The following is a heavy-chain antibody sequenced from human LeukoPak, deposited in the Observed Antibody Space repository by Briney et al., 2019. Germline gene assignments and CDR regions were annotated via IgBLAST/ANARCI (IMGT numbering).Heavy chain of an antibody. V-gene: IGHV3-33*01. J-gene: IGHJ5*02. D-gene: IGHD5-18*01. CDR3: ARDVDTSSHSSQLDP. CDR2: IQSDGSKQ. CDR1: GFTFSTFG. Sequence: TGGSLRLSCATAGFTFSTFGIHWVRQTPGKGLEWAAAIQSDGSKQYYGDSVKGRFTISRDSSKNTVYLQMNSLRDEDTAVYYCARDVDTSSHSSQLDPWGQGTLVTVSS.